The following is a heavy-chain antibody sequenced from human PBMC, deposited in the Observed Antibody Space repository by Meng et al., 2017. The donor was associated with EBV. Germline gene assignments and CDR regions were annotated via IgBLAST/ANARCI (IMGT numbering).Heavy chain of an antibody. CDR1: GFSLSPSGVG. Sequence: QVTLKDSGPTLVNPTQTLTLTCTFSGFSLSPSGVGVGWIRQPPGKALEWLALIYWDDDKRYSPSLKSRLTITKDTSKNQVVLTMTNMDPVDTATYYCAHRRDEYSSSWYGWFDPWGQGTLVTVSS. D-gene: IGHD6-13*01. V-gene: IGHV2-5*02. J-gene: IGHJ5*02. CDR2: IYWDDDK. CDR3: AHRRDEYSSSWYGWFDP.